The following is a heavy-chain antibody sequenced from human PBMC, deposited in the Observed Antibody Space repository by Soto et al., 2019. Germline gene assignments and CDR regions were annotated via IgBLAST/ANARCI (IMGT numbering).Heavy chain of an antibody. CDR2: VYYSGYT. J-gene: IGHJ6*02. Sequence: QLQLQESGPGLVKPSETLSLTCTVSGGSISSSSSFWGWIRQPPGKGLVWIGSVYYSGYTYYTSSLRSRVTISVDTSKNQFSLKLSSVTAADTAVYYCAKLDFDSSAEGYYYYYGMDVWGQGTTVTVSS. D-gene: IGHD3-22*01. V-gene: IGHV4-39*01. CDR3: AKLDFDSSAEGYYYYYGMDV. CDR1: GGSISSSSSF.